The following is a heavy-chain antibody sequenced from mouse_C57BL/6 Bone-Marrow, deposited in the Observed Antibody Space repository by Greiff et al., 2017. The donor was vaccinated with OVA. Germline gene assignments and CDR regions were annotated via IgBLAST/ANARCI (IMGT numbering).Heavy chain of an antibody. CDR3: ARDYYGSGYEFAY. V-gene: IGHV1-64*01. CDR1: GYTFTSYW. D-gene: IGHD1-1*01. J-gene: IGHJ3*01. CDR2: IHPNSGST. Sequence: VQLQQPGAELVKPGASVKLSCKASGYTFTSYWMHWVKQRPGQGLEWIGMIHPNSGSTNYNEKFKSKATLTVDKSSSTAYMQISSMTSEKSAVYYCARDYYGSGYEFAYWGQGTMVTVSA.